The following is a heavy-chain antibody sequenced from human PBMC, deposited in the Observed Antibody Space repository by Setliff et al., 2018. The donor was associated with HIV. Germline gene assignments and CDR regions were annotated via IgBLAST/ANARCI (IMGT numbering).Heavy chain of an antibody. Sequence: PGGSLRLSCVGSGFSFSDYPLFWVRQAPGKGLEWVALISYRRSEQSYADSVKGRFTITRDDAKSSLYLQMYSLRAEDTAVYYCARDRASSGYYSQFDYWGQGEMVTVSS. CDR1: GFSFSDYP. V-gene: IGHV3-30*04. CDR2: ISYRRSEQ. CDR3: ARDRASSGYYSQFDY. D-gene: IGHD3-22*01. J-gene: IGHJ4*01.